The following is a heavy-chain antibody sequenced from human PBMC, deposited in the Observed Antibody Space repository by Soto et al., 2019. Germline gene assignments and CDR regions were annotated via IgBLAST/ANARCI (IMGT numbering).Heavy chain of an antibody. CDR1: GYTFTSYG. CDR2: ISAYNGNT. CDR3: ARVEGEQLAWFADAFDI. D-gene: IGHD6-6*01. J-gene: IGHJ3*02. V-gene: IGHV1-18*01. Sequence: QVQLVQSGAEVKKPGASVKVSCKASGYTFTSYGISWVRQAPGQGLEWMGWISAYNGNTNYAQKLEGRVTMTTDTSTSTAYMELRSLRSDDTAVYYCARVEGEQLAWFADAFDIWGQGTMVTVSS.